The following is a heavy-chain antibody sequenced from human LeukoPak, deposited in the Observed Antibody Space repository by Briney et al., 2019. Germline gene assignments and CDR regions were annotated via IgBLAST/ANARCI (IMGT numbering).Heavy chain of an antibody. D-gene: IGHD3-10*01. CDR3: ARSVLLWFGELFGYYYMDV. Sequence: ASVKVSCKASGYTFTSYGISWVRQAPGQGLEWMGWISAYNGNTNYAQKLQGRVTMTTDTSTSTAYMELRSLRSDDTAVYYCARSVLLWFGELFGYYYMDVWGKGTTVTISS. J-gene: IGHJ6*03. V-gene: IGHV1-18*01. CDR2: ISAYNGNT. CDR1: GYTFTSYG.